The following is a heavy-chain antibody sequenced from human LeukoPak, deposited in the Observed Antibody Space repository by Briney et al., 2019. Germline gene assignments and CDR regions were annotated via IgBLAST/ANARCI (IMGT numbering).Heavy chain of an antibody. V-gene: IGHV3-15*01. J-gene: IGHJ4*02. CDR3: TTDGLVLSSWYYFDY. CDR1: GFTFSNAW. Sequence: GGSLRLSCAASGFTFSNAWMSWVRQAPGKGLEWVGRIKSKTDGGTTDYAAPVKGRFTISRDDSKSTLYLQMNSLKTEDTAVYYCTTDGLVLSSWYYFDYWGQGALVTVSS. CDR2: IKSKTDGGTT. D-gene: IGHD6-13*01.